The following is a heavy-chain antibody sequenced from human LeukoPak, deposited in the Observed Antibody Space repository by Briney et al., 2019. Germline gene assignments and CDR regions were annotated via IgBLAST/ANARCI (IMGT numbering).Heavy chain of an antibody. CDR2: ISWNSGSI. J-gene: IGHJ3*02. V-gene: IGHV3-9*03. CDR3: AKAYGEDSGWYLHDAFDI. CDR1: GFTVKKEY. D-gene: IGHD6-19*01. Sequence: HAGGSLRLSCAASGFTVKKEYMTWVRQAPGKGLEWVSGISWNSGSIGYADSVKGRFTISRDNAKNSLYLQMNSLRAEDMALYYCAKAYGEDSGWYLHDAFDIWGQGTMVTVSS.